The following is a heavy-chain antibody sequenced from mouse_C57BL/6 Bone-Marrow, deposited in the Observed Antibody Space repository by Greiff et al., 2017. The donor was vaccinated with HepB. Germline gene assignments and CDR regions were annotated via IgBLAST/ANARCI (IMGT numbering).Heavy chain of an antibody. V-gene: IGHV1-9*01. CDR2: ILPGSGST. D-gene: IGHD1-1*01. J-gene: IGHJ3*01. CDR3: ARGYYGNWFAY. Sequence: QVQLQHSGDEVMKPGASVKISCKATGYTFSSYWIEWIKQRPGHGLEWIGEILPGSGSTNYNEKFKGKATFTTETSSNTAYMELSRLTSEDSAVYYCARGYYGNWFAYWGQGTLVTFSA. CDR1: GYTFSSYW.